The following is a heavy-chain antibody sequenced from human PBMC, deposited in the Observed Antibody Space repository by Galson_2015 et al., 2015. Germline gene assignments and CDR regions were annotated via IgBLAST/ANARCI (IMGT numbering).Heavy chain of an antibody. CDR3: ARALEYYDFWSGYYVPYYFDY. Sequence: SLRLSCAASGFTFSDYYMSWIRQAPGKGLEWVSYISSSSSYTNYADSVKGRFTISRDNAKNSLYLQMNSLRAEDTAVYYCARALEYYDFWSGYYVPYYFDYWGQGTLVTVSS. V-gene: IGHV3-11*05. CDR1: GFTFSDYY. CDR2: ISSSSSYT. D-gene: IGHD3-3*01. J-gene: IGHJ4*02.